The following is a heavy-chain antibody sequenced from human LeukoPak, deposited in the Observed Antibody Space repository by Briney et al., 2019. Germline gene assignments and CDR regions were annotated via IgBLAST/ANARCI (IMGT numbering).Heavy chain of an antibody. D-gene: IGHD3-10*01. CDR2: ILSDGSST. Sequence: PGGSLRLSCAASGFTFSSHWMHWVRQAPGKGLVWVSRILSDGSSTSYADSVKGRFTISRDNAKNTLYLQVNSLRAEDTAVYYCARGTIPNRAVIKGYFDYRGQGSLVTVSS. J-gene: IGHJ4*02. CDR1: GFTFSSHW. CDR3: ARGTIPNRAVIKGYFDY. V-gene: IGHV3-74*01.